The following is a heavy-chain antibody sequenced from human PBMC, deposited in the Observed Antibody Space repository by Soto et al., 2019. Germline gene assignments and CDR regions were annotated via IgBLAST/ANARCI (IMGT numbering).Heavy chain of an antibody. CDR3: ASCISTSCYLRGVSYGMAV. Sequence: QVQLVESGGGVVQPGRSLRLSCAASGFTFSSYAMHWVRQAPGKGLEWVAVISYDGSNKYYADSVKGRFTISRDNSKNTLYLQMNSLRAEDTAVYYCASCISTSCYLRGVSYGMAVWGQGTTFTVSS. D-gene: IGHD2-2*01. CDR2: ISYDGSNK. CDR1: GFTFSSYA. V-gene: IGHV3-30-3*01. J-gene: IGHJ6*02.